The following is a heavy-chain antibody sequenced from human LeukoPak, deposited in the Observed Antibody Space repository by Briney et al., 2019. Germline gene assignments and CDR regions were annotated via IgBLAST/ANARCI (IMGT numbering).Heavy chain of an antibody. V-gene: IGHV4-39*07. CDR3: AREPLYSSGWSPFNY. CDR1: GGSITSTSYY. Sequence: SETLSLTCIVSGGSITSTSYYWGWIRQPPGKGLEWIGNIYYSGTTYYNPSLKSRVTLSVDTSKNQFSLKLSSVTAADTAVYYCAREPLYSSGWSPFNYWGQGTLVTVSS. J-gene: IGHJ4*02. CDR2: IYYSGTT. D-gene: IGHD6-19*01.